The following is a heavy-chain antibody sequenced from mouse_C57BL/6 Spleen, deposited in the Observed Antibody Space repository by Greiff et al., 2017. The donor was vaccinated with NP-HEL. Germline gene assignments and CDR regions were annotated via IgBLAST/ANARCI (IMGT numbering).Heavy chain of an antibody. D-gene: IGHD1-1*01. V-gene: IGHV1-15*01. J-gene: IGHJ1*03. Sequence: QVQLQQSGAELVRPGASVTLSCKASGYTFTDYEMHWVKQTPVQGLEWIGAIDPETGGTAYNQKFKGKAILTADKSSSTAYMELRSLTSEDSAVYYCTIYYGSSYVGYFDVWGTGTTVTVSS. CDR1: GYTFTDYE. CDR3: TIYYGSSYVGYFDV. CDR2: IDPETGGT.